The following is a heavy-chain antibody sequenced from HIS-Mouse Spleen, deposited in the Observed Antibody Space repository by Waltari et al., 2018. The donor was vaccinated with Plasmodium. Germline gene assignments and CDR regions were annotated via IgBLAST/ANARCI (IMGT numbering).Heavy chain of an antibody. J-gene: IGHJ2*01. Sequence: EVQLVEYVGGLVQHGWSLGRPCAASGFHVSSYWMRWVRQAPGKGLEWVANIKQDGSGKYYLDFVKGRFTISRDNAKNSLYLQMNSLRAEDTAVYYCASSWYWYFDLWGRGTLVTVSS. CDR2: IKQDGSGK. V-gene: IGHV3-7*01. CDR3: ASSWYWYFDL. CDR1: GFHVSSYW. D-gene: IGHD6-13*01.